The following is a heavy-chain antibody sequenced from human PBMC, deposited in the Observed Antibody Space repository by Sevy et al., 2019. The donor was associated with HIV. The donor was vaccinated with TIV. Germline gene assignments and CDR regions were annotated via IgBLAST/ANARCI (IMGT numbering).Heavy chain of an antibody. Sequence: GGSLRLSCAASGFTVSSNYMSWVRQAPGKGLEWVSVIYSGGSTYYADSVKGRFTISRDNSKNTLYLQMNSLRAEDTAVYYCARDGGKNISRTFGLDYWGQGTLVTVSS. J-gene: IGHJ4*02. CDR2: IYSGGST. V-gene: IGHV3-53*01. CDR1: GFTVSSNY. D-gene: IGHD3-10*01. CDR3: ARDGGKNISRTFGLDY.